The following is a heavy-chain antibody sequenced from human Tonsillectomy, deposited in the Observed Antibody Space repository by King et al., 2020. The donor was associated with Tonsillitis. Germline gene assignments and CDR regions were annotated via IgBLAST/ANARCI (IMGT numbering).Heavy chain of an antibody. CDR1: GFTFDDYA. CDR2: ISWNSGSI. CDR3: APTSGWYGSDAFDI. J-gene: IGHJ3*02. D-gene: IGHD6-19*01. Sequence: QLVQSGGGLVQPGRSLRLSCAASGFTFDDYAMHWVRQAPGKGLEGVSGISWNSGSIGYADSVKGRFTISRDNAKNSLYLQMNSLRAEDTALYYCAPTSGWYGSDAFDIWGQGTMVTVSS. V-gene: IGHV3-9*01.